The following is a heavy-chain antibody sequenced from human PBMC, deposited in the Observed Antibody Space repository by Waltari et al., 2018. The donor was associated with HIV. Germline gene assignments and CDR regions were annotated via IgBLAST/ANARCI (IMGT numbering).Heavy chain of an antibody. V-gene: IGHV4-61*02. D-gene: IGHD2-21*02. CDR2: IFLTGST. CDR1: GGSISSSNYY. Sequence: QVQLQESGPGLVKTSQTLSLTCTVSGGSISSSNYYWSWIRQPAGKGLEWIGRIFLTGSTNYNPALRSRVSISMAPSKNQFALKLNSVTAADTAVYYCARRYCGRACNDFYYFDLWGRGTLVTVSS. J-gene: IGHJ2*01. CDR3: ARRYCGRACNDFYYFDL.